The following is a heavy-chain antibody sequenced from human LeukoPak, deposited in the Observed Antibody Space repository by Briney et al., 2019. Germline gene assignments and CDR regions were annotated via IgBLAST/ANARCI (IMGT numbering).Heavy chain of an antibody. V-gene: IGHV3-11*04. J-gene: IGHJ6*04. CDR1: GFTFSDYY. Sequence: GGSLRLSCAASGFTFSDYYMSWIRQAPGKGLEWVSYISSSGSTIYYADSVKGRFTISRDNAKNSLYLQMNSLRAEDTAVYYCTTVYCSSTSCYSPRMDVWGKGTTVTVSS. CDR2: ISSSGSTI. CDR3: TTVYCSSTSCYSPRMDV. D-gene: IGHD2-2*02.